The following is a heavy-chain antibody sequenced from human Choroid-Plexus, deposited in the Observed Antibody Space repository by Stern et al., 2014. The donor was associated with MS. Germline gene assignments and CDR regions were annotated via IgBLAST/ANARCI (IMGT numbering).Heavy chain of an antibody. V-gene: IGHV3-30*18. D-gene: IGHD2/OR15-2a*01. CDR2: VSHDGSHK. J-gene: IGHJ5*02. Sequence: QVQLVQSGGGVVQPGRPLRLSCVASGFTFGSCAMHWVRQAPGKGLEWVGGVSHDGSHKYYADSVKGRFTISRDNSQNTLYMQMSSLRPEDTAVYYCAKDRQYLTYFFDHWGQGSLVTVSS. CDR3: AKDRQYLTYFFDH. CDR1: GFTFGSCA.